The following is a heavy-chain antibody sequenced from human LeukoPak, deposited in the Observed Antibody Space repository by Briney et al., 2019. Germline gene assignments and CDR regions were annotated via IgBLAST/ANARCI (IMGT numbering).Heavy chain of an antibody. Sequence: GGSLRLSCAASGFTVSSNYMSWVRQAPGKGLEWVSVIYSGGSTYYADSVKGRFTISRDSSKNTLYLQMNSLRAEDTAVYYCASVQDCGGDCYSVNWGQGTLVAVSS. CDR3: ASVQDCGGDCYSVN. CDR1: GFTVSSNY. V-gene: IGHV3-66*01. CDR2: IYSGGST. J-gene: IGHJ4*02. D-gene: IGHD2-21*02.